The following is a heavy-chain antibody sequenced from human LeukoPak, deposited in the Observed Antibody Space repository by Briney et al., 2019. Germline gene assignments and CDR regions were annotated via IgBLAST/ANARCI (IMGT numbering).Heavy chain of an antibody. CDR2: IYHSGST. CDR3: ARGGSRRWLLLGYYMDV. V-gene: IGHV4-38-2*02. CDR1: GYSISSGYY. J-gene: IGHJ6*03. Sequence: SETLSLTCTVSGYSISSGYYWGWIRQPPGKGLEWIGSIYHSGSTYYNPSLKSRVTISVDTSKNQFSLKLSSVTAADTAVYYCARGGSRRWLLLGYYMDVWGKGTTVTVSS. D-gene: IGHD5-24*01.